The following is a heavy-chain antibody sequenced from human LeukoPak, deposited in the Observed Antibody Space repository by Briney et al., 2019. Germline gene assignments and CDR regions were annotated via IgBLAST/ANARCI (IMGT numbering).Heavy chain of an antibody. Sequence: ASMKVSCKASGYNFTDWFIHWVRQAPGQGLEWMGWINPNSGGTYYAQRFQGRVTMTRDTSIGTAYLELSSLRFDDTAVYYCGRALWGSSPFDYWGQGALVTVSS. J-gene: IGHJ4*02. CDR1: GYNFTDWF. D-gene: IGHD3-16*01. CDR3: GRALWGSSPFDY. CDR2: INPNSGGT. V-gene: IGHV1-2*02.